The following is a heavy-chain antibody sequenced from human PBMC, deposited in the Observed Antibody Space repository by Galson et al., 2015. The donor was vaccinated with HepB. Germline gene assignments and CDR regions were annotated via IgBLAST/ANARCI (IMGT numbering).Heavy chain of an antibody. J-gene: IGHJ2*01. D-gene: IGHD2-21*02. CDR3: AGQYNFLTGDSSGWYFDL. Sequence: SVKVFCKASGGTFGNFALSWVRQAPGQGLEWMGGIIPAFGTTDYAPKFQHRLTITADGSTDTAFMELNSLISDDTALYFCAGQYNFLTGDSSGWYFDLWGRGTPVSVS. CDR2: IIPAFGTT. V-gene: IGHV1-69*13. CDR1: GGTFGNFA.